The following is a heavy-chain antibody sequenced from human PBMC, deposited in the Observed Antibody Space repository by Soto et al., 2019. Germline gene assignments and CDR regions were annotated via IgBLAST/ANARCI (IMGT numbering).Heavy chain of an antibody. CDR3: GRDQSGIGYYVDWFDP. V-gene: IGHV1-3*01. CDR2: INAGNGNT. J-gene: IGHJ5*02. D-gene: IGHD3-10*02. CDR1: GYTFTSYA. Sequence: ASVTVSCKASGYTFTSYAIHWVRQAPGQRPEWLGWINAGNGNTYYSEKFEGRVTFTRDTVATTVNMELTSLTSEDTAVYYCGRDQSGIGYYVDWFDPWGQGTLVTVSS.